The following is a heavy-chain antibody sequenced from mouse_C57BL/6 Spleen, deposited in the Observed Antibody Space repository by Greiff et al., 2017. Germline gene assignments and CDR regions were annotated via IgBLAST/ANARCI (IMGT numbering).Heavy chain of an antibody. CDR3: ARERGLLYYAMDY. CDR1: GYTFTSYW. CDR2: IDPNSGGT. Sequence: QVHVKQPGAELVKPGASVKLSCKASGYTFTSYWMHWVKQRPGRGLEWIGRIDPNSGGTKYNEKFKSKATLTLDKPSSTAYMQLSSLTSEDSAVYYCARERGLLYYAMDYWGQGTSVTVSS. D-gene: IGHD1-1*01. V-gene: IGHV1-72*01. J-gene: IGHJ4*01.